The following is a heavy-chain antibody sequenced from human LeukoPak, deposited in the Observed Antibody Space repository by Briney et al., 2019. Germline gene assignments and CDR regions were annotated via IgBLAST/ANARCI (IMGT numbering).Heavy chain of an antibody. J-gene: IGHJ6*02. CDR1: GFTFSTYT. Sequence: GGSLRLSCAASGFTFSTYTVSWVRQAPGEGLEWVSDISGSGGSTYYADSVKGRFTISRDNSKDTVYLQMNSLRVDDTAVYYCAKSNREQLVRSYGLDVWGQGTTVTVFS. D-gene: IGHD6-13*01. CDR3: AKSNREQLVRSYGLDV. CDR2: ISGSGGST. V-gene: IGHV3-23*01.